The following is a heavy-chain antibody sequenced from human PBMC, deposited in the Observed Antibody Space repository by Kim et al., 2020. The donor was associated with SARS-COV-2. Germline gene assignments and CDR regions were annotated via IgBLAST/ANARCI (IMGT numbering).Heavy chain of an antibody. J-gene: IGHJ6*02. V-gene: IGHV3-30*01. CDR3: ARVLVGATTLYYYYGMDV. D-gene: IGHD1-26*01. Sequence: ADSVKGRFTIARDNSKNTLYLQMNSLRAEDTAVYYCARVLVGATTLYYYYGMDVWGQGTTVTVSS.